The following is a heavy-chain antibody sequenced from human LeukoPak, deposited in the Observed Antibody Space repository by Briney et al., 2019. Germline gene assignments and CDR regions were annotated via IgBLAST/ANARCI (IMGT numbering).Heavy chain of an antibody. Sequence: GGSLRLSCVVSGFTYSSYWMSWVLQAPGKGLEWVANIKQDGSEKYYVDSVKGRFTISRDNAKNSLYLQMNSLRAEDTAVYYCARVSYGGNDAFDIWGQGTMVTVSS. D-gene: IGHD4-23*01. CDR3: ARVSYGGNDAFDI. J-gene: IGHJ3*02. CDR1: GFTYSSYW. V-gene: IGHV3-7*01. CDR2: IKQDGSEK.